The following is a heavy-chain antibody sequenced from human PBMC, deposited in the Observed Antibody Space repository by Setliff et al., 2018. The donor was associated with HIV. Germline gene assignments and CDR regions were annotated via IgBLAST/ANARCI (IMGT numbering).Heavy chain of an antibody. CDR3: RVGRNDAFDI. J-gene: IGHJ3*02. V-gene: IGHV1-45*02. Sequence: SVKVSCKASGYTFTYRYLHWVRQAPGQALEWMGWITPFNGNTNYAQKFQDRVTITRDRSMSTAYMELSSLRSEDTAMYYCRVGRNDAFDIWGQGTMVTVSS. CDR2: ITPFNGNT. CDR1: GYTFTYRY. D-gene: IGHD3-10*01.